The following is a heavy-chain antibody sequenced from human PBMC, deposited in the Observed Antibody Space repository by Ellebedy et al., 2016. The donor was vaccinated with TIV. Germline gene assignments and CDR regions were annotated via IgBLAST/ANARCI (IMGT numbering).Heavy chain of an antibody. CDR1: GFTFSNYS. J-gene: IGHJ4*02. V-gene: IGHV3-21*04. D-gene: IGHD3-16*01. CDR3: VTWGQSYGR. Sequence: GESLKISCAGAGFTFSNYSMNWVRKAPGKELEWVASITGSSSYMFYSDSVKGRFTISRDNAKNSLYLQMNSLRVDDTAVYYCVTWGQSYGRWGQGSLVTISS. CDR2: ITGSSSYM.